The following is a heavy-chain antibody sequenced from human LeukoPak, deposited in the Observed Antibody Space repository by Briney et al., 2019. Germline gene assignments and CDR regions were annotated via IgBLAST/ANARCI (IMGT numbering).Heavy chain of an antibody. CDR1: GYSISSGYY. CDR3: ARVQHTRYYYYYYMDV. J-gene: IGHJ6*03. CDR2: IYHSGST. D-gene: IGHD2-2*01. V-gene: IGHV4-38-2*01. Sequence: SETLSLTCAVSGYSISSGYYWGWIRQPPGKGLEWIGSIYHSGSTYYNPSLKSRVTISVDTSKNQFSLKLSSVTAADPAVYYCARVQHTRYYYYYYMDVWGKGTTVTVSS.